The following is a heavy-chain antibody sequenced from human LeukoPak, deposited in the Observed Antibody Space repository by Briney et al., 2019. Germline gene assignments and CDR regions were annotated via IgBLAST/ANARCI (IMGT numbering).Heavy chain of an antibody. CDR2: INNVGTAT. CDR1: GFTLSSYW. J-gene: IGHJ6*04. CDR3: AELSITMIGGV. D-gene: IGHD3-10*02. V-gene: IGHV3-74*01. Sequence: GGSLRLSCAASGFTLSSYWMSWVREAPGKGLVRVSRINNVGTATFFADSVKGRFTISRDNAKNSLYLQMNSLRAEDTAVYYCAELSITMIGGVWGKGTTVTISS.